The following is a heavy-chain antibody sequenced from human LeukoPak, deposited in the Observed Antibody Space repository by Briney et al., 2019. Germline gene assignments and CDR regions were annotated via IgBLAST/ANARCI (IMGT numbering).Heavy chain of an antibody. V-gene: IGHV4-39*01. J-gene: IGHJ5*02. CDR2: IYYSGST. CDR1: GGSISSSDYS. D-gene: IGHD5-12*01. CDR3: ARGLTRGYTYGGCFDP. Sequence: SETLSLTCTVSGGSISSSDYSWGWIRQPPGKGLEWIAGIYYSGSTYYSPSLKSGVTISVDTSKNQFSLKLRSVTATDTAVYYCARGLTRGYTYGGCFDPWGQGTLVTVSS.